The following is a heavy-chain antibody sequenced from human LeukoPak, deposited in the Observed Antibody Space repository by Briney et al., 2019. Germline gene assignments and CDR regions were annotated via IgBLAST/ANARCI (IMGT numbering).Heavy chain of an antibody. J-gene: IGHJ4*02. CDR2: INPHNGDT. CDR1: GYTFTGNY. CDR3: ARDFPSIFGGVNVYFDY. D-gene: IGHD3-16*02. V-gene: IGHV1-2*02. Sequence: GASVRVSCKASGYTFTGNYIHWVRQAPGQGLEWMGWINPHNGDTNYAQTFQGRVTLTSDTSITTAYMELTRLTSDDTAVYYCARDFPSIFGGVNVYFDYWGQGSLVTVSS.